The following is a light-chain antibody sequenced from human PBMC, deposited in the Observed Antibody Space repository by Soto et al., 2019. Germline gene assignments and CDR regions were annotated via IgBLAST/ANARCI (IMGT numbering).Light chain of an antibody. CDR3: QQYYTTPIT. V-gene: IGKV4-1*01. J-gene: IGKJ5*01. Sequence: DIVMTQSPDSLAVSLGERATIHCKSSQSVLYTSNNKNCLAWFQKKPGQPPKLLIFWASTREFGVPDRFSGSWSGTDFTLTISRLQPEDVAIYYCQQYYTTPITFGQGTRLEI. CDR1: QSVLYTSNNKNC. CDR2: WAS.